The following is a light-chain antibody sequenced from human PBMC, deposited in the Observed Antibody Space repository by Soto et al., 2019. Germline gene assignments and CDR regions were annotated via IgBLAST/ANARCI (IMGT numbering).Light chain of an antibody. CDR1: QSVSSTY. Sequence: EIVLTQSPGTLSLSPGEGATLSCRASQSVSSTYLAWYQQKPGQAPRLLIYGASSRATGIPDRFSGSGSGTDFTLTISRLEPEDFAVYYCQHYGSSRWTFGQGTKVDIK. CDR3: QHYGSSRWT. CDR2: GAS. J-gene: IGKJ1*01. V-gene: IGKV3-20*01.